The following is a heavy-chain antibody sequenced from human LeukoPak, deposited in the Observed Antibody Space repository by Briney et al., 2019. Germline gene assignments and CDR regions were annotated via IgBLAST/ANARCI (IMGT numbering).Heavy chain of an antibody. V-gene: IGHV3-30*04. D-gene: IGHD2-15*01. CDR3: ARGRVVPATRLDY. CDR1: GFTFSNYA. J-gene: IGHJ4*02. Sequence: PGRSLRLSCVGSGFTFSNYAMHWVRQAPGKGLEWVAVISYDAKYKYYSDSLKGRFTISRDNSRNTLYLEMSGLRSDDTAVYYCARGRVVPATRLDYWGRGTLVTVSS. CDR2: ISYDAKYK.